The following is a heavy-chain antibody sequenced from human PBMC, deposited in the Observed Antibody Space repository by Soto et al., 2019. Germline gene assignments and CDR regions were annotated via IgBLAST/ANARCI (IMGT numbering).Heavy chain of an antibody. CDR2: MFYSGLT. CDR3: APLSVSLSGPYGIHV. V-gene: IGHV4-39*01. Sequence: PSVTLSLTCSVSGYYVTSSDYYWAWIRQPPGKGLEWIGSMFYSGLTYYNPSLKSRVTLSVDTSKNQFSVRLNSVTAADTAVYYCAPLSVSLSGPYGIHVWGQGTTVTVSS. J-gene: IGHJ6*02. D-gene: IGHD2-15*01. CDR1: GYYVTSSDYY.